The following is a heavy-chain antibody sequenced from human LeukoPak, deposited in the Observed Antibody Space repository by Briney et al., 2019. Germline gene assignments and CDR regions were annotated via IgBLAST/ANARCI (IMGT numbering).Heavy chain of an antibody. Sequence: PSQTLSLTCTVSGGSISSGSYYWSWIRQPAGKGLEWIGRIYTSGSTNYNPSLKSRVTISVDTSKNQFSLKLSSVTAADTAVYYCARHALGGVTTSLNWFDPWGQGTLVTVSS. CDR3: ARHALGGVTTSLNWFDP. J-gene: IGHJ5*02. CDR1: GGSISSGSYY. D-gene: IGHD4-17*01. CDR2: IYTSGST. V-gene: IGHV4-61*02.